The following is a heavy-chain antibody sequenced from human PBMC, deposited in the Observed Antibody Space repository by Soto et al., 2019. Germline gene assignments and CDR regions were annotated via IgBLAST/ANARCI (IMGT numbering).Heavy chain of an antibody. D-gene: IGHD2-15*01. CDR3: ARGNLSFDFDP. CDR2: ISAAGTNT. V-gene: IGHV3-30*03. Sequence: QIQLVESGGDVVQPGRSLRLSCTASGYTFGCFGMHWVRQAPGKGLEWVAFISAAGTNTYYADSVRGRFTLSRDNSIRTGYLHMNTLRDDDTGLYFCARGNLSFDFDPRGRGTLVTVSS. J-gene: IGHJ4*02. CDR1: GYTFGCFG.